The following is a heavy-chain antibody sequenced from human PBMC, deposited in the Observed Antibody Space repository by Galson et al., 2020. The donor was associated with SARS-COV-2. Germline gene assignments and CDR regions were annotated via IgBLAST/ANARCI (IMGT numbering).Heavy chain of an antibody. D-gene: IGHD6-13*01. CDR2: FYYSGSD. V-gene: IGHV4-39*01. CDR1: GVSISSSSYY. Sequence: SETLSLTCTVSGVSISSSSYYWGWIRQPPGKGLEWIGSFYYSGSDSYNPSLKSRVTISVDTSKNQFSLRMNSVTAADTAVYYCATEEWQQPNWFDPWGQGILVIVSS. CDR3: ATEEWQQPNWFDP. J-gene: IGHJ5*02.